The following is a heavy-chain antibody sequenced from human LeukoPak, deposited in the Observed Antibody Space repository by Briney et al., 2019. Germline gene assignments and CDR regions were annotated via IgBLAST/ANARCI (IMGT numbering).Heavy chain of an antibody. D-gene: IGHD3-22*01. CDR1: GYTFTSYG. CDR2: ISAYNGNT. V-gene: IGHV1-18*01. J-gene: IGHJ4*02. Sequence: ASVKVSCKASGYTFTSYGISWVRQAPGQGLEWMGWISAYNGNTNYAQKLQGRVTMTTDTSTSTAYMELRSLRSDDTAVYYCARAPNSYYYDSSGYDLTAWGQGTLVTVSS. CDR3: ARAPNSYYYDSSGYDLTA.